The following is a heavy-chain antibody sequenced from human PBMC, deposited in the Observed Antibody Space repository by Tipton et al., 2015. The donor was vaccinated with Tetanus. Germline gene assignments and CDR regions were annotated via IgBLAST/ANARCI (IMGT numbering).Heavy chain of an antibody. Sequence: SLRLSCEASGFTFSSFAMSWVRQAPGKGLEWVSAISESGAVTYYADSVKGRFTISRDNAQSSLFLQMNSLKAEDTALYYCAREESGGGFDYWGQGTLVTVSS. CDR1: GFTFSSFA. V-gene: IGHV3-23*01. CDR2: ISESGAVT. CDR3: AREESGGGFDY. D-gene: IGHD3-16*01. J-gene: IGHJ4*02.